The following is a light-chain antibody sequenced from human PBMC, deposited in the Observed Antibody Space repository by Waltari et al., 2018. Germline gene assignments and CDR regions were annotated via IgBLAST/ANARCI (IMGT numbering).Light chain of an antibody. CDR3: SSYAGSNNWV. CDR2: EVS. J-gene: IGLJ3*02. V-gene: IGLV2-8*01. Sequence: QSALTQPPSASGPPGQPVTLSCTGTSSDVGGYNYVPWYQQHPGKAPKLMIYEVSKRPSGVPDRFSGSKSGNTASLTVSGLQAEDEADYYCSSYAGSNNWVFGGGTKLTVL. CDR1: SSDVGGYNY.